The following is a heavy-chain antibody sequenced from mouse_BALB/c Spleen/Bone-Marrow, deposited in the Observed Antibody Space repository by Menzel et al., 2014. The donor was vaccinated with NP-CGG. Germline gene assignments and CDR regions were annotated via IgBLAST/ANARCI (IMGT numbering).Heavy chain of an antibody. Sequence: VMLVESGAELVRPGSSVKISCKSSGYSFSNYWMNWMKQRPGQGLEWIGQIYPGDGDTNYNGKFKGKATLTADKSSSTAYMQLSSLISEDSAVYFCASRGDYSYAMDYWGQGTSVTVSS. CDR3: ASRGDYSYAMDY. CDR2: IYPGDGDT. CDR1: GYSFSNYW. D-gene: IGHD1-1*01. V-gene: IGHV1-80*01. J-gene: IGHJ4*01.